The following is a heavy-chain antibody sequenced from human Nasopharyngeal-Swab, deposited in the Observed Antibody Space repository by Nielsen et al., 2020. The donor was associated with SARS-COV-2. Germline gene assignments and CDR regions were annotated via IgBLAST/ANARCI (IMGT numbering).Heavy chain of an antibody. CDR3: ASRTSLFYDSSGYYGNWFDP. V-gene: IGHV4-39*01. Sequence: SGTLSLTCTVSGGSISSSSYYWGWIRQPPGKGLEWIGSIYYSGSTYYNPSLKSRVTISVDTSKNQFSLKLSSVTAADTAVYYCASRTSLFYDSSGYYGNWFDPWGQGTLVTVSS. CDR1: GGSISSSSYY. D-gene: IGHD3-22*01. CDR2: IYYSGST. J-gene: IGHJ5*02.